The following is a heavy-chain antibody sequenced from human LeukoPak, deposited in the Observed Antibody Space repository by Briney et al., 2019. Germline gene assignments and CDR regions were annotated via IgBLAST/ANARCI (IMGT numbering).Heavy chain of an antibody. Sequence: PGGSLRLSCAASGFTFSSYGMNWVRQAPGKGLEWVAVIWSAGSTPFYTDSVKGRFTISRDNSKNTLYLQMNSLRVEDTAVYYCAGITGTWTYDYWGQGTLVTVSS. CDR3: AGITGTWTYDY. CDR2: IWSAGSTP. CDR1: GFTFSSYG. J-gene: IGHJ4*02. V-gene: IGHV3-33*01. D-gene: IGHD1-14*01.